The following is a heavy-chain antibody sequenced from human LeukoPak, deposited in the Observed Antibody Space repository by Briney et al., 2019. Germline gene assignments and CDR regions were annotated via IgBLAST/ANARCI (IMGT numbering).Heavy chain of an antibody. CDR3: ARESHEGATRAYNWFDP. Sequence: GGSLRLSCGASGFTFSSYGMHWVRQAPGKGLEWLGLISYDGDKQIYPASVKGRFSFSRDNSNNTLYLQMNNLRPEDTALYYCARESHEGATRAYNWFDPWGQGTLVSVSS. CDR2: ISYDGDKQ. J-gene: IGHJ5*02. V-gene: IGHV3-30*19. CDR1: GFTFSSYG. D-gene: IGHD1-26*01.